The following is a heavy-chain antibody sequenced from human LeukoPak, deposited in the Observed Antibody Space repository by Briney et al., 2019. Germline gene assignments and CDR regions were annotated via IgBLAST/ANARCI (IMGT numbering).Heavy chain of an antibody. CDR1: GFTFSSYA. CDR2: ISGSGGST. Sequence: GGSLRLSCATSGFTFSSYAMNWVRQAPGKGLEWVSVISGSGGSTYYADSVKGRFTISRDNSKKTLYLQMNSLRAEDTAVYYCARLSGGELSDAFDIWGQGTMVTVSS. D-gene: IGHD3-16*01. CDR3: ARLSGGELSDAFDI. J-gene: IGHJ3*02. V-gene: IGHV3-23*01.